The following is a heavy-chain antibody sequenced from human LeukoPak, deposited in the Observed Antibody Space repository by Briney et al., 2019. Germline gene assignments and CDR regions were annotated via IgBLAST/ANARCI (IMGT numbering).Heavy chain of an antibody. D-gene: IGHD3-3*01. CDR1: GFTFTSYD. J-gene: IGHJ4*02. V-gene: IGHV1-18*04. Sequence: ASVKVSCKASGFTFTSYDMSWVRQAPGQGLEWMSWISAYNGNSNYAQKLQGRVTMTTNTSTTPSYLKLRMRGADDTAFYYCPRVTYYGFLSGYAGGGYYFDYWGQGTLVSVSS. CDR2: ISAYNGNS. CDR3: PRVTYYGFLSGYAGGGYYFDY.